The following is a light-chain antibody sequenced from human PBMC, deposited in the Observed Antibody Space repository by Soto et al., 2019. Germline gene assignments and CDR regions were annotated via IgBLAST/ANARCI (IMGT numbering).Light chain of an antibody. V-gene: IGKV3-15*01. J-gene: IGKJ5*01. CDR1: QSVNTT. Sequence: TVLTHSPSDLCMSPVERANRSFIASQSVNTTLAWYQQKPGQPPRLLIYGASTRATGVPARFSGSGSGTEFILTISSLQSEDFAVYYCQQHTDWPPITCGKGQRRAIK. CDR3: QQHTDWPPIT. CDR2: GAS.